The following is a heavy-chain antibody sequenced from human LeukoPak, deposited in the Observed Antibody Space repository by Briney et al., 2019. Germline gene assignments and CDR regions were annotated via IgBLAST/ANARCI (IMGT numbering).Heavy chain of an antibody. V-gene: IGHV5-51*01. Sequence: GESLKTSWKGFGYSFTSYWIGWVRQMPGKGLEWMGIIYPGDSDTRYSPSFQGQVTISADKSISTAYLQWSSLKASDTAMYYCASRVVAYSFDIWGQGTMVTVSS. J-gene: IGHJ3*02. D-gene: IGHD2-15*01. CDR1: GYSFTSYW. CDR3: ASRVVAYSFDI. CDR2: IYPGDSDT.